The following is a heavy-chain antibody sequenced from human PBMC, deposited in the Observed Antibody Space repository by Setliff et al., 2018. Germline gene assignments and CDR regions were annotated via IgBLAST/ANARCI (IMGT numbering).Heavy chain of an antibody. CDR3: ARGHPPSDSSGYYYAY. J-gene: IGHJ4*02. D-gene: IGHD3-22*01. CDR1: GASINSLSW. Sequence: PSETLSLTCTVSGASINSLSWWSWVRQPPGKGLEWIGEIYQSGITNYNPSLKSRVTISVDKSKNQFSLKLSSVTAADTAVYYCARGHPPSDSSGYYYAYWGQGTLVTVSS. CDR2: IYQSGIT. V-gene: IGHV4-4*02.